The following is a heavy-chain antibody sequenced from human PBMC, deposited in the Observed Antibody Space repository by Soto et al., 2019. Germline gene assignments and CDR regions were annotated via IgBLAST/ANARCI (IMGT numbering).Heavy chain of an antibody. D-gene: IGHD2-15*01. J-gene: IGHJ4*02. CDR3: ARDPHLGYCSGGSCSPGYYFDY. CDR2: INPNSGGT. V-gene: IGHV1-2*04. CDR1: GYTFTGYY. Sequence: GASVKVSCTASGYTFTGYYMHWVRQAPGQGLEWMGWINPNSGGTNYAQKFQGWVTMTRDTSISTAYMELSRLRSDDTAVYYCARDPHLGYCSGGSCSPGYYFDYWGQGTLVTVSS.